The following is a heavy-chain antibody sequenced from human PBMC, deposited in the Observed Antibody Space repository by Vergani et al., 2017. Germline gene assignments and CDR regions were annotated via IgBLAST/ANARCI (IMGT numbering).Heavy chain of an antibody. CDR2: IYWDDDK. J-gene: IGHJ4*02. V-gene: IGHV2-5*02. CDR3: AHRRSQYYDSSGYYNYFDY. CDR1: GFSLSTSGVG. Sequence: QITLKESGPTLVKPTQTLTLTCTFSGFSLSTSGVGVGWLRQPPGKALEWLALIYWDDDKRYSPSLKSRLTITKDTSKNQVVLTMTNMDPVDTATYYCAHRRSQYYDSSGYYNYFDYWGQGTLVTVSS. D-gene: IGHD3-22*01.